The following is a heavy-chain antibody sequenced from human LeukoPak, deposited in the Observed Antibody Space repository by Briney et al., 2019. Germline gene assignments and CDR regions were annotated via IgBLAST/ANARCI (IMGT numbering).Heavy chain of an antibody. CDR3: ARGSRRWPYTHNWFDP. Sequence: PSETLSLTCAVYGGSFSGYYWSWIRQPPGKGLEWIGEINHSGSTNYNPSLKSRVTISVDTSKNQFSLKLSSVTAADTAVYYCARGSRRWPYTHNWFDPWGQGTLVTVSS. CDR2: INHSGST. D-gene: IGHD5-24*01. V-gene: IGHV4-34*01. J-gene: IGHJ5*02. CDR1: GGSFSGYY.